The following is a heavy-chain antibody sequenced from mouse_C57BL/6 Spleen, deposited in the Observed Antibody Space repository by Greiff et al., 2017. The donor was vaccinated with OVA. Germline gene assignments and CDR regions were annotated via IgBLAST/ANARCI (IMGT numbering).Heavy chain of an antibody. CDR1: GYSITSGYY. V-gene: IGHV3-6*01. CDR2: ISYDGSN. Sequence: EVKLQESGPGLVKPSQSLSLTCSVTGYSITSGYYWNWIRQFPGNKLEWMGYISYDGSNNYNPSLKNRISITRDTSKNQFFLKLNSVTTEDTATYYCAREGGFTTVGAYWGQGTLVTVSA. CDR3: AREGGFTTVGAY. D-gene: IGHD1-1*01. J-gene: IGHJ3*01.